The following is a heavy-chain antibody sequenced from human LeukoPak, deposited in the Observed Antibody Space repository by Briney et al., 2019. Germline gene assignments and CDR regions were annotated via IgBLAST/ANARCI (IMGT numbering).Heavy chain of an antibody. Sequence: GGSLRLSCAASGFTFSNYAMSWVRKAPGKGLEWVSAINDSGGSTYYADSVKGRFTISRDNSKNTLSLQMNSLRVEDTAVYYCARDLAWGAFDYWGQGTLVTVSS. CDR1: GFTFSNYA. J-gene: IGHJ4*02. CDR3: ARDLAWGAFDY. D-gene: IGHD7-27*01. V-gene: IGHV3-23*01. CDR2: INDSGGST.